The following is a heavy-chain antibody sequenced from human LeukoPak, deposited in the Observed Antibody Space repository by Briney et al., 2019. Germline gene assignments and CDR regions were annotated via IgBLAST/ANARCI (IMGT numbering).Heavy chain of an antibody. CDR1: GYTFTMYG. Sequence: ASVKVSCKASGYTFTMYGITWVLQAPGQGLEWMGWISAYNDNTNYAQNLQDRVTMTTDASTSTVYMELRSLGSDDTAVYYCARDSGSLGSWRSPIDYWGQGTLVTVSS. D-gene: IGHD2-15*01. CDR2: ISAYNDNT. J-gene: IGHJ4*02. CDR3: ARDSGSLGSWRSPIDY. V-gene: IGHV1-18*01.